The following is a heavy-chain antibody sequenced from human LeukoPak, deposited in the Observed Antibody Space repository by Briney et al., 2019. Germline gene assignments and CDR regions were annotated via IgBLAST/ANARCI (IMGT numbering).Heavy chain of an antibody. CDR3: TTSGTPFEY. Sequence: GGSLRLSCAASGFTFNKAWMSWVRLAPGKGLEWVGRIKNKGDGGTTDYAAPVKGRFTVSRDDSKSTLYLQMNSLKTEDAAVYYCTTSGTPFEYWGQGTLVTVSS. J-gene: IGHJ4*02. CDR1: GFTFNKAW. V-gene: IGHV3-15*01. CDR2: IKNKGDGGTT. D-gene: IGHD3-10*01.